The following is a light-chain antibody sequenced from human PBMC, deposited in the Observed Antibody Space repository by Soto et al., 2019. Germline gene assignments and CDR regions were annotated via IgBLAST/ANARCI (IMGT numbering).Light chain of an antibody. CDR2: WAS. V-gene: IGKV4-1*01. Sequence: ILMTQSPDSLAVSLGYSATIKCNPGQMFLSRSNNKNYLAWYQQKPGHPPKLLIYWASTRESGVPDRFSGSGSGTDFTLTISSLQAEDVAVYYCQQYYSTPRTFGQGTKVDIK. J-gene: IGKJ1*01. CDR1: QMFLSRSNNKNY. CDR3: QQYYSTPRT.